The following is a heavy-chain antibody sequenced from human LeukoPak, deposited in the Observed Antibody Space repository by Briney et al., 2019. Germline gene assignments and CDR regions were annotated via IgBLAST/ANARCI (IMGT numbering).Heavy chain of an antibody. D-gene: IGHD3-22*01. J-gene: IGHJ4*02. CDR3: ARYDSSGYYFDY. V-gene: IGHV4-4*02. CDR1: GGSISSSNW. Sequence: SETLSLTCAVSGGSISSSNWWSWLRQPPGKGLEWIGEIYHSGGTNYDPSLKSRVTISLDTSKNQFSLKLSSVTAADTAVYYCARYDSSGYYFDYWGQGTLVTVSS. CDR2: IYHSGGT.